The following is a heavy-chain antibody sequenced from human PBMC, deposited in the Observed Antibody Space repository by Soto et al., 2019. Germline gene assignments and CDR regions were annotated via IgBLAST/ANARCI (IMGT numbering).Heavy chain of an antibody. CDR2: ISGSSSTM. Sequence: EVQLVESGGGLVQPGGSLRLSCVASGFTFRGYSMNWVRQAPGKGLEWVSYISGSSSTMYYADSVKGRFTISRDNAKNSLYLQMNSLRAEDTALYYCARDSSPGPVDHWGQGTLVTVSS. CDR3: ARDSSPGPVDH. D-gene: IGHD6-6*01. J-gene: IGHJ4*02. V-gene: IGHV3-48*01. CDR1: GFTFRGYS.